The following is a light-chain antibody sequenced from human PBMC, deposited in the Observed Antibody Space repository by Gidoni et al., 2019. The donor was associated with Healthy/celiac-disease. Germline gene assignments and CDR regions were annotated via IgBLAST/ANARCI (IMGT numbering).Light chain of an antibody. CDR1: QSVLYSSNNKNY. CDR2: WAS. Sequence: DIVMTQSPDSLAVSLGERATINCKSSQSVLYSSNNKNYLAWYQQKPGQPPKLLLYWASTRESGVPDLFSGSGSGTDFTLTISSLQAEDVAVYYCQQYYSTPRTFGQGTKVEIK. V-gene: IGKV4-1*01. J-gene: IGKJ1*01. CDR3: QQYYSTPRT.